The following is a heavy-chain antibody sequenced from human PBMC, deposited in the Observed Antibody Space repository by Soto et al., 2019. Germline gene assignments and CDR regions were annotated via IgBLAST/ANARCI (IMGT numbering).Heavy chain of an antibody. D-gene: IGHD5-18*01. Sequence: EVQLVESGGGLIPPGGSLRLSCAASGFLVNSAYMTWVRQAPGKGLEWLSMINSDGSTLYAGSVKGRCTISRNNSKNRLNIQMNGLRAEDTAMYDCARSGYSFAWGYWGQGTLVIVTS. J-gene: IGHJ4*02. V-gene: IGHV3-53*01. CDR2: INSDGST. CDR1: GFLVNSAY. CDR3: ARSGYSFAWGY.